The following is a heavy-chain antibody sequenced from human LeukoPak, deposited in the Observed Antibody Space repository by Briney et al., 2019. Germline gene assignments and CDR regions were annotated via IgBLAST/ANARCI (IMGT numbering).Heavy chain of an antibody. Sequence: PGGSLRLSCAASGFTFSSYAMHWVRQAPGKGLEWVAVISYDGSNKYYADSVKGRFTISRDNSKNTLYLQMNSLRAEDTAVYYCARDPFESSGYCPWGQGTLVTVSS. CDR2: ISYDGSNK. J-gene: IGHJ5*02. V-gene: IGHV3-30*04. CDR3: ARDPFESSGYCP. CDR1: GFTFSSYA. D-gene: IGHD3-22*01.